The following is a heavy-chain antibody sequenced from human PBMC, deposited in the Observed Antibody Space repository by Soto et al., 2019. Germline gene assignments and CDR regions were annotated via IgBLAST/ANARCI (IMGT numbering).Heavy chain of an antibody. CDR2: ISYDGSNK. J-gene: IGHJ5*02. Sequence: PGGSLRLSCAASGFTFSSYAMRWVRQAPGKGLEWVAVISYDGSNKYYADSVKGRFTISRDNSKNTLYLQMNSLRAEDTAVYYCARDPHRVWAITVAWFDPWGQGTLVTVSS. V-gene: IGHV3-30-3*01. CDR1: GFTFSSYA. D-gene: IGHD4-17*01. CDR3: ARDPHRVWAITVAWFDP.